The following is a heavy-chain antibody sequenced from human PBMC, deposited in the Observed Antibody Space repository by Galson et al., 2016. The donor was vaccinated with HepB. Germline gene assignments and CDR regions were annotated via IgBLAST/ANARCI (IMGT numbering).Heavy chain of an antibody. CDR1: GYPFTSYD. Sequence: SVKVSCKASGYPFTSYDVNWVRQATGQGLEWMGWMNPNSGNTGYAQKFQGRVTITRNTSITTAYMELSSLRSEDTAVYYCARVEHCRGGTCSYRVDSWGQGTLLTVSS. D-gene: IGHD2-15*01. J-gene: IGHJ4*02. CDR3: ARVEHCRGGTCSYRVDS. V-gene: IGHV1-8*01. CDR2: MNPNSGNT.